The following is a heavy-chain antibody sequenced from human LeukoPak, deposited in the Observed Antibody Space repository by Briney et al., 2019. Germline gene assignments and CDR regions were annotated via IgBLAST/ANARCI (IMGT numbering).Heavy chain of an antibody. J-gene: IGHJ4*02. CDR3: TTHYYDSSGYHYGAFDY. D-gene: IGHD3-22*01. CDR1: GFTFSGSA. CDR2: IRSKANSYAT. Sequence: PGGSLRLSCAASGFTFSGSAMHWVRQASGKGLEWVGRIRSKANSYATTYAASVKGRFTISRDDSKNTAFLEMNSLKTEDTAVYYRTTHYYDSSGYHYGAFDYWGQGTLVTVSS. V-gene: IGHV3-73*01.